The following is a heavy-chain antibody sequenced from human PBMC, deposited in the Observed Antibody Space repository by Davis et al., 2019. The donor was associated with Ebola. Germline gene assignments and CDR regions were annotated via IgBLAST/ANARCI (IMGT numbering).Heavy chain of an antibody. CDR3: ARGSPYDSSGYYLPFDI. V-gene: IGHV4-30-4*07. Sequence: MPSETLSLTCAVSGGSISSGGYPWSWIRQPPGKGLEWIGYIYYSGSTYYNPSLKSRVTISVDTSKNQFSLKLSSVTAADTAVYYCARGSPYDSSGYYLPFDIWGQGTMVTVSS. D-gene: IGHD3-22*01. CDR2: IYYSGST. J-gene: IGHJ3*02. CDR1: GGSISSGGYP.